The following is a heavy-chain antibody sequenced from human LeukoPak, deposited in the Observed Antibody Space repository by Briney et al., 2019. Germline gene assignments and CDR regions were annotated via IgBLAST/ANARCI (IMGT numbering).Heavy chain of an antibody. V-gene: IGHV4-4*07. Sequence: PSETLSLTCTVSGGSISSYYWSWIRQPAGKGLEWIGRIYTSGSTNYDPSLKSRVSISIDTSKNQVSLKLNSVTAADTAVYYCARSYSSSGYYYYGMDVWGQGTMVTVSS. D-gene: IGHD6-6*01. CDR1: GGSISSYY. CDR3: ARSYSSSGYYYYGMDV. J-gene: IGHJ6*02. CDR2: IYTSGST.